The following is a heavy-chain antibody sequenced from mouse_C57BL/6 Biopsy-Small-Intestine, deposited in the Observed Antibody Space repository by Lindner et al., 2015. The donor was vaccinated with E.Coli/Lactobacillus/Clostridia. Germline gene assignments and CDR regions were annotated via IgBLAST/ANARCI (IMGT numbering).Heavy chain of an antibody. Sequence: QLQESGAELARPGASVKLSCKASGYTFTSYGINWVKQRPGQGLEWIGWIYPRDGSNKYNEKFKGKATLTVDTSSSTAYMELHSLTSEDSAVYFCAREGLYGTGYFDVWGTGATVTVSS. V-gene: IGHV1-85*01. D-gene: IGHD2-1*01. CDR3: AREGLYGTGYFDV. CDR2: IYPRDGSN. J-gene: IGHJ1*03. CDR1: GYTFTSYG.